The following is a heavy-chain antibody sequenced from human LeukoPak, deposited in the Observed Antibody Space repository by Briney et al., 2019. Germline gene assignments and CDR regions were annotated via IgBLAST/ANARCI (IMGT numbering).Heavy chain of an antibody. J-gene: IGHJ4*02. CDR3: ARDPSGSPYGSGSYLDY. CDR2: ISSSGSTI. CDR1: GFTLSGYY. D-gene: IGHD3-10*01. Sequence: GGSLRLSRAASGFTLSGYYMSWIRQAPRKGLEWVSYISSSGSTIYYADSVKGRFTISRDNAKNPLYLQMNSLRAEDTAVYYCARDPSGSPYGSGSYLDYWGQGTLVTVSS. V-gene: IGHV3-11*01.